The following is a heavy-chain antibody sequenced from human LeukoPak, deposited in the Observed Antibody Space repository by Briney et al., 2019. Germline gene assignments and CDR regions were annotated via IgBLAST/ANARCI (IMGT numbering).Heavy chain of an antibody. CDR2: IKPDGSSK. J-gene: IGHJ3*02. CDR1: GFTSGRHW. Sequence: GGSLRLSCAASGFTSGRHWLAWVRRAPGKGLEWVANIKPDGSSKNYGDSVKGRFTISRDNAENLLYLQMNSLRAEDTAVYYCARDRGGGDFWSGYHDAFDIWGQGTMVTVSS. D-gene: IGHD3-3*01. CDR3: ARDRGGGDFWSGYHDAFDI. V-gene: IGHV3-7*01.